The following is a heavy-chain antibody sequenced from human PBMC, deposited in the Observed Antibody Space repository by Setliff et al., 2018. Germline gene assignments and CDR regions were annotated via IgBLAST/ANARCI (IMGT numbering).Heavy chain of an antibody. Sequence: PSETLSLTCAVSGGSISSGSYYWSWIRQPAGKGLEWVGRLHTSGSTNYNPSLKSRVTISADTSKNQFSLKLSSVTAADTAVYFCARDNTIVGATDYWGQGTLVTVSS. D-gene: IGHD1-26*01. CDR2: LHTSGST. CDR1: GGSISSGSYY. J-gene: IGHJ4*02. CDR3: ARDNTIVGATDY. V-gene: IGHV4-61*02.